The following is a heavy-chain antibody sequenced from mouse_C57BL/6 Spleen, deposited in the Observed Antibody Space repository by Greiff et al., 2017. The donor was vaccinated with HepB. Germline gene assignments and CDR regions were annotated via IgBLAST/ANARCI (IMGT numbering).Heavy chain of an antibody. J-gene: IGHJ4*01. CDR1: GYTFTDYY. Sequence: QVQLKESGAELVRPGASVKLSCKASGYTFTDYYINWVKQRPGQGLEWIARIYPGSGNTYYNEKFKGKATLTAEKSSSTAYMQLSSLTSEDSAVYFCARGLRLPRDAMDYWGQGTSVTVSS. CDR2: IYPGSGNT. D-gene: IGHD3-2*02. V-gene: IGHV1-76*01. CDR3: ARGLRLPRDAMDY.